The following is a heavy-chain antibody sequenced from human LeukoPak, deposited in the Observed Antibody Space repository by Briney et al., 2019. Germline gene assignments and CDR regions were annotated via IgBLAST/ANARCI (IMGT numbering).Heavy chain of an antibody. D-gene: IGHD3-9*01. CDR2: IRYDGSTT. CDR1: GFTFSSYG. Sequence: PGGSLRLSCAASGFTFSSYGMHWVRQAPGKGLEWVAFIRYDGSTTYYADSVKGRFTISRDNSKNTLYLQMNSLRAEDTAVYYCAKEQLAPYEILTGSPLGWGQGTMVTVSS. J-gene: IGHJ3*01. CDR3: AKEQLAPYEILTGSPLG. V-gene: IGHV3-30*02.